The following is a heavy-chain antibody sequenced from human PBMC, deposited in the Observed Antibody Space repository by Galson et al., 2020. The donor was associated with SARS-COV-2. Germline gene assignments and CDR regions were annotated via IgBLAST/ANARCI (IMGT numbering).Heavy chain of an antibody. J-gene: IGHJ4*02. V-gene: IGHV3-74*01. CDR3: GIELITVVTLLFDY. CDR1: GFTFSSYW. CDR2: INSDGSST. Sequence: LHGESLKISCAASGFTFSSYWMHWVRQAPGKGLVWVSRINSDGSSTSYADSVKGRFTISRDNAKNTLYMQMNSLRADDTAVYYCGIELITVVTLLFDYLGQGTLVMVSS. D-gene: IGHD2-21*02.